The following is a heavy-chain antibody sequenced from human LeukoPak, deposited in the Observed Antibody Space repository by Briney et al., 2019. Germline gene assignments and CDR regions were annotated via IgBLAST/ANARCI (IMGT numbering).Heavy chain of an antibody. D-gene: IGHD3-22*01. CDR1: GFTFSSYW. CDR2: INSDGSST. J-gene: IGHJ4*02. Sequence: PGGSLRLSCAASGFTFSSYWMHWVRQAPGKGLVWVSRINSDGSSTSYADSVKGRFTISRDNAKNTLCLQMNSLRAEDTAVYYCAREGPGSSGYYRYWGQGTLVTVSS. CDR3: AREGPGSSGYYRY. V-gene: IGHV3-74*01.